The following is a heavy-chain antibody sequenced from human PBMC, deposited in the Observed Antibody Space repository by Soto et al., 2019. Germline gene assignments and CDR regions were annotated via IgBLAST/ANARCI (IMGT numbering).Heavy chain of an antibody. CDR1: GYTFTKYA. J-gene: IGHJ4*02. V-gene: IGHV1-3*01. D-gene: IGHD2-21*02. CDR2: INAGNGHT. Sequence: APVKVSSKASGYTFTKYAMHWVRQAPGQRLEWMGWINAGNGHTKYSQKFQGRVTITRDTSASTAYMELSSLRSEDTAVYYCARDMTSDYWGQGTLVTVSS. CDR3: ARDMTSDY.